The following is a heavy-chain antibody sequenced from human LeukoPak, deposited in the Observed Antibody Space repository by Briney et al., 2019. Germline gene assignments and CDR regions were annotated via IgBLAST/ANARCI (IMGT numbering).Heavy chain of an antibody. D-gene: IGHD4-23*01. CDR3: SSRADYGGDSY. CDR2: IIPMVGTA. Sequence: SVTVSCKASGGTFFTYAISWVRQAPGQGLEWMGRIIPMVGTANYAQKFQGRVTITADKSTSTAYMELSSLRSDDTAFYYCSSRADYGGDSYWGQGTLVTVSS. J-gene: IGHJ4*02. V-gene: IGHV1-69*04. CDR1: GGTFFTYA.